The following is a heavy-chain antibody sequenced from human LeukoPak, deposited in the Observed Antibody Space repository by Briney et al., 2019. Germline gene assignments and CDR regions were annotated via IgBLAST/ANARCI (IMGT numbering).Heavy chain of an antibody. D-gene: IGHD3-9*01. CDR1: GGTFSSYA. CDR2: IIPIFGTA. Sequence: GASVKVSCKASGGTFSSYAISWARQAPGQGLEWRGGIIPIFGTANYAQKFQGRVTITADESTSTAYMELSSLRPEDTAVYYCARGLRYSERSYYYGMDVWGKGTTVTVSS. V-gene: IGHV1-69*01. J-gene: IGHJ6*04. CDR3: ARGLRYSERSYYYGMDV.